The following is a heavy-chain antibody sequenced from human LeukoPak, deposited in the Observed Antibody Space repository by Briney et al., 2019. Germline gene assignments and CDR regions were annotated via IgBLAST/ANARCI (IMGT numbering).Heavy chain of an antibody. J-gene: IGHJ4*02. Sequence: SETLSLTCAVYGGSFSGYYWSWIRQPPGKGLEWIGEINHSGSTNYNPSLKSRVTISVDTSKNQFSLKLSSVTAADTAVYYYARGKPHCSGGSCYSRPPRRGYFEYWGQGTLVTVSS. D-gene: IGHD2-15*01. CDR3: ARGKPHCSGGSCYSRPPRRGYFEY. CDR1: GGSFSGYY. CDR2: INHSGST. V-gene: IGHV4-34*01.